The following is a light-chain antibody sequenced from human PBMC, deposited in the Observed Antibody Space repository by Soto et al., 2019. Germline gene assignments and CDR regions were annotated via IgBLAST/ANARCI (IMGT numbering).Light chain of an antibody. CDR1: EDINSR. CDR2: AAF. Sequence: DIQMTQSPSSVSASVGDRVTSSCRASEDINSRLAWYQQKPGNAPKLLIYAAFILQSGVPSRFSGYGSGTDFTLSISSLQPEDFATYYCQQDDSFPITFGQGTRLEIK. V-gene: IGKV1-12*01. J-gene: IGKJ5*01. CDR3: QQDDSFPIT.